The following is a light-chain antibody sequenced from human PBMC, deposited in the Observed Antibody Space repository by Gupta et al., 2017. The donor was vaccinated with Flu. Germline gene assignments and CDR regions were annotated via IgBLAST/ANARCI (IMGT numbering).Light chain of an antibody. Sequence: QSSTISCTGTSSDVGGHNYVSRYQQHPGKATKRIIDDVSKRPAGFSGCFSGSKSANTADLTISGLEADDDDYYYCSSYRSTYRVFGGGTKLTVL. V-gene: IGLV2-11*03. CDR1: SSDVGGHNY. J-gene: IGLJ3*02. CDR2: DVS. CDR3: SSYRSTYRV.